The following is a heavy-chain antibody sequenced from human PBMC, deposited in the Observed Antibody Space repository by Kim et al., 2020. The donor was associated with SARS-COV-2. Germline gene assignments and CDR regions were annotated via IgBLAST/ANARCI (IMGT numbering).Heavy chain of an antibody. CDR1: GFSFSTNA. Sequence: GGSLRLSCAASGFSFSTNAMGWVRQAPGKGLEWVSSISGNGDSTFYADSVRGRFTISRDISKSTLYLQMNSLRAEDTALYYWTKDVWGYSGMDVWGQGTTVTVSS. CDR2: ISGNGDST. J-gene: IGHJ6*02. CDR3: TKDVWGYSGMDV. V-gene: IGHV3-23*01. D-gene: IGHD3-16*02.